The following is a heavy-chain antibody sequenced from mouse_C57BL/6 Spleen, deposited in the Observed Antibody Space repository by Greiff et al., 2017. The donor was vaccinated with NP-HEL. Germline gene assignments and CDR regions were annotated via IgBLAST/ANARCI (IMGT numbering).Heavy chain of an antibody. D-gene: IGHD2-1*01. CDR3: ARGEAIYYGIGFDY. Sequence: QVQLQQPGAELVKPGASVKLSCKASGYTFTSYWMHWVKQRPGQGLEWIGMIHPNSGSTNYNEKFKSKATLTVDKSSSTAYMQLISLTSEDSAVYYCARGEAIYYGIGFDYWGQGTTLTVSS. CDR2: IHPNSGST. V-gene: IGHV1-64*01. J-gene: IGHJ2*01. CDR1: GYTFTSYW.